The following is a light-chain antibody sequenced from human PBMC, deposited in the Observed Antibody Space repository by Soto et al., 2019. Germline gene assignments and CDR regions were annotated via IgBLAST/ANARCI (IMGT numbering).Light chain of an antibody. CDR3: QQYSTLWT. CDR1: QSVSNNY. J-gene: IGKJ1*01. V-gene: IGKV3-20*01. CDR2: GAS. Sequence: EIVLTQSPGTLSLSPGERATLSCRTSQSVSNNYLAWYQQKPGQAPRLLIYGASSRATGIPDGFSCSGSGTAFTLSIRRLEPEEFAVYYCQQYSTLWTFGQGTKVEIK.